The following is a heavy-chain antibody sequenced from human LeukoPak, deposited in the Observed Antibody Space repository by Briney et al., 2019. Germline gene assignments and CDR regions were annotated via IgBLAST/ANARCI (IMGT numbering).Heavy chain of an antibody. J-gene: IGHJ4*02. Sequence: PSQTLSLTCTVSGGSISSGGYYWSWIRQPPGKGLEWIGYIYHSGSTYYNPSLKSRVTISVDRSKNQFSLKLSSVTAADTAVYYCARRRIHGSSWYYFDYWGQGTLVTVSS. CDR1: GGSISSGGYY. V-gene: IGHV4-30-2*01. D-gene: IGHD6-13*01. CDR3: ARRRIHGSSWYYFDY. CDR2: IYHSGST.